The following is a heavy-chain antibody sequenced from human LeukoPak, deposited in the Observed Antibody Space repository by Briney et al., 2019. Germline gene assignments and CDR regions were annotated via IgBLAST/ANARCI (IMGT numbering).Heavy chain of an antibody. Sequence: GGSLRLSCTASGLTFTYYAMTWVRQAPGKGLEWVSLISGSGGSAKYADSVKGRFTISRDNSKNTLFLQMSSLRAEDTAIYYCAKVGSSGWYAMDVWGRGTSVTVS. J-gene: IGHJ6*02. CDR3: AKVGSSGWYAMDV. CDR1: GLTFTYYA. D-gene: IGHD6-19*01. V-gene: IGHV3-23*01. CDR2: ISGSGGSA.